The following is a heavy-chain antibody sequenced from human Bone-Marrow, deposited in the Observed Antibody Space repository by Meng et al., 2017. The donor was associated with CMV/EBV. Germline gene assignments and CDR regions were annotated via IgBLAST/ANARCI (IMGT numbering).Heavy chain of an antibody. CDR3: ARDQGGRLGKNYYYYYGMDV. V-gene: IGHV1-69*10. Sequence: SVKVSCKASGGTFSSYAISWVRQAPGQGLEWMGGIIPILGITNYAQKFQGRVTITADKSTSTAYMELSSLRSEDTAVYYCARDQGGRLGKNYYYYYGMDVWGQGTTVTVSS. CDR2: IIPILGIT. CDR1: GGTFSSYA. D-gene: IGHD7-27*01. J-gene: IGHJ6*02.